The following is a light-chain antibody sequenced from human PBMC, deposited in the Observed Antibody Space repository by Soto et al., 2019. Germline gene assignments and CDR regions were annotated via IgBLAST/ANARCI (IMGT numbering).Light chain of an antibody. V-gene: IGKV3-20*01. CDR1: QTVYNNN. CDR3: QQYVFSPRT. CDR2: DTS. Sequence: EIVFTQSPGTLSFSPGERATISCRASQTVYNNNFAWYQHKPGQAPRLLIYDTSRRATGIPERFSGSESETDFTLTISRLEPEDFALYYCQQYVFSPRTFGQGTKV. J-gene: IGKJ1*01.